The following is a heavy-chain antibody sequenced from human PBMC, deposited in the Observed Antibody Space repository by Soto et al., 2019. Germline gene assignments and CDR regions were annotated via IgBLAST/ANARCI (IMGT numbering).Heavy chain of an antibody. Sequence: QVQLQESGPGLVKPSQTLSLTCTVSGGSIGRADYSWSWIRQSPGQGLEWIGYIYHSGATYYNPSLQSRLTMSIDTSKSQFSLGLTSVTDADTAVYYCARDDKGYGDVDCWGQGALVTVSS. D-gene: IGHD4-17*01. J-gene: IGHJ4*02. CDR2: IYHSGAT. CDR1: GGSIGRADYS. V-gene: IGHV4-30-4*01. CDR3: ARDDKGYGDVDC.